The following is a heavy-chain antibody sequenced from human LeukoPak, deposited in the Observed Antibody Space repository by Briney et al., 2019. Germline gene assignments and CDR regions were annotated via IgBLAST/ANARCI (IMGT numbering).Heavy chain of an antibody. D-gene: IGHD3-16*01. CDR3: ARINYDYVWGSYGYFDY. V-gene: IGHV4-61*01. J-gene: IGHJ4*02. Sequence: PSETLSLTCTVSGGSVSSGSYYWSWIRQPPGKGLEWIGYIYYSGSTNYNPSLRGRVTISVDTSKNQFSLKLSSVTAADTAVYYCARINYDYVWGSYGYFDYWGQGTLVTVSS. CDR2: IYYSGST. CDR1: GGSVSSGSYY.